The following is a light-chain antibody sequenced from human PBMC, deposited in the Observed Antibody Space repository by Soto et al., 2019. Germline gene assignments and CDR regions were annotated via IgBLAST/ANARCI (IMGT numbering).Light chain of an antibody. Sequence: DIQLTQSPSFLSASVGDRVTITCRASQGINNYLGWYQQKPGKAPKLLIYAASTLQSGVPSRFSGSGSGTEFTLPISSLQPEDFATDYCQQLNSYPIPVGPGTKVDI. V-gene: IGKV1-9*01. CDR2: AAS. CDR3: QQLNSYPIP. J-gene: IGKJ3*01. CDR1: QGINNY.